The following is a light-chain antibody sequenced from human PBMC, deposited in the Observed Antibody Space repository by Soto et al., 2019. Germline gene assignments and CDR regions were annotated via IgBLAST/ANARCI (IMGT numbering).Light chain of an antibody. CDR1: ESLSRSH. V-gene: IGKV3-20*01. CDR2: GVS. J-gene: IGKJ2*01. CDR3: HHYDTYPYT. Sequence: ELVLTQSPGTLSLSPGERATLSCRASESLSRSHLDRYQQKPVQAPRLLIYGVSTRPTGIPDTFRGSGSGTHFTLTITSLEPAAFAVYDCHHYDTYPYTFGQGTKLEIK.